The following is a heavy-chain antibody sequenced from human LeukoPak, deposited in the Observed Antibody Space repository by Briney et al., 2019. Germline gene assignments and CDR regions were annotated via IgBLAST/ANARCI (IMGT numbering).Heavy chain of an antibody. D-gene: IGHD6-13*01. V-gene: IGHV1-2*02. CDR2: INPNSGGT. CDR3: AREIRGVAAAGTNYYYYMDV. Sequence: GASVKVSCKASGYTFTGYYMHWVRQAPGQGLEWMGWINPNSGGTNYAQKFQGRVTMTRDTSISTAYMELSRLRSDDTAVYYCAREIRGVAAAGTNYYYYMDVWGKGTTVTVSS. CDR1: GYTFTGYY. J-gene: IGHJ6*03.